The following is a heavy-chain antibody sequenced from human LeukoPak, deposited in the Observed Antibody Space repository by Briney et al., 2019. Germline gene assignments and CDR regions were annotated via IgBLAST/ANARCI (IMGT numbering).Heavy chain of an antibody. CDR1: GGSINSYY. J-gene: IGHJ4*02. V-gene: IGHV4-59*06. D-gene: IGHD5-24*01. Sequence: SETLSLTCTVSGGSINSYYWSWIRQPPGKGLEWIGYIYYSGSTYYNPSLKSRVTISVDTSKNQFSLKLSSVTAADTAVYYCARSAYKMATIDYWGQGTLVTVSS. CDR2: IYYSGST. CDR3: ARSAYKMATIDY.